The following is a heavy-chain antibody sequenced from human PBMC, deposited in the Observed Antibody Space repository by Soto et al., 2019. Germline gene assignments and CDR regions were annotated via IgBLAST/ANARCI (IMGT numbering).Heavy chain of an antibody. V-gene: IGHV3-23*01. J-gene: IGHJ4*02. Sequence: PGGSLRLSCAASGLTFSSYAMRWVRQAPGKGLEWVSGISASGGRTCYADSVKGRFTISRDNSKNTLYLQMNSLRAEDTAVYYCANAAGYCSTTSCYNVDFWGQGALVTVSS. CDR2: ISASGGRT. D-gene: IGHD2-2*02. CDR1: GLTFSSYA. CDR3: ANAAGYCSTTSCYNVDF.